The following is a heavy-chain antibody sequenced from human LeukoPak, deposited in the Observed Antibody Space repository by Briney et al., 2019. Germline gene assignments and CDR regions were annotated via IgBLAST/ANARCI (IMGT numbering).Heavy chain of an antibody. CDR3: ARRGVVTAIGALGY. D-gene: IGHD2-21*02. CDR2: INHSGST. J-gene: IGHJ4*02. V-gene: IGHV4/OR15-8*01. CDR1: GGPISSPNW. Sequence: SETLSLTCLVSGGPISSPNWWTWVRQTPGKGLEWIGEINHSGSTNYNPSLKSRVTISVDTSKNQFSLKLSSVTAADTAVYYCARRGVVTAIGALGYWGQGTLVTVSS.